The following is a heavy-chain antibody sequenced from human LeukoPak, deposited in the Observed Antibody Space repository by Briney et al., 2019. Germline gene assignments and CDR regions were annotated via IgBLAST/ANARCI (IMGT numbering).Heavy chain of an antibody. Sequence: SGGSLRLSCAASGFTFSSYAMSWLRQAPGKALEGVSAISGSGGSTYYADSVKGRFTISRDNSKNTLYLQMNSLREEDTAVYYCAKAVVTRVVPLRVFWFVPWGQGTLVTVSS. CDR1: GFTFSSYA. V-gene: IGHV3-23*01. J-gene: IGHJ5*02. D-gene: IGHD4-23*01. CDR2: ISGSGGST. CDR3: AKAVVTRVVPLRVFWFVP.